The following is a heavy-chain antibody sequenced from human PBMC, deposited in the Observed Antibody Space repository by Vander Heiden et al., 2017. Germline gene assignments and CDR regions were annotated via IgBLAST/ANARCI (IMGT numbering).Heavy chain of an antibody. CDR3: AREAIAVAGTPWFDP. CDR1: GYPFTNYG. CDR2: ISAYNGNT. J-gene: IGHJ5*02. V-gene: IGHV1-18*04. D-gene: IGHD6-19*01. Sequence: QLQLVQSGPEVKKPGASVKVSCKASGYPFTNYGISGVRQGPGQGLEWMGWISAYNGNTNYAQKLQGRDTMTTDTSTSTAYMELRSLRSDDTAVYYCAREAIAVAGTPWFDPWGQGTLVTVSS.